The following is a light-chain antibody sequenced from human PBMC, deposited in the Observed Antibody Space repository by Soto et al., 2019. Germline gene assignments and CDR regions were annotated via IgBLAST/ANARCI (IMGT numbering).Light chain of an antibody. Sequence: DIQMTQSPSSVSASVGHIFPITCRASQGISSWFAWYQQKPGKATKLLIYAASRLQSGVPSRLRGSGSGTDFTLTISSLQPEYFATYYCQQANSFPPDFGQGKRWRI. CDR2: AAS. V-gene: IGKV1-12*01. CDR1: QGISSW. J-gene: IGKJ5*01. CDR3: QQANSFPPD.